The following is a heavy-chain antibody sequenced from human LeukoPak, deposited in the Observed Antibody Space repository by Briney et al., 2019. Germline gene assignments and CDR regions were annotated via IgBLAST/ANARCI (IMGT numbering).Heavy chain of an antibody. CDR1: GGSISSGGYS. V-gene: IGHV4-61*08. D-gene: IGHD6-6*01. Sequence: PSETLSHTCAVSGGSISSGGYSWSWIRQPPGKGLEWIGYIYYSGSTNYNPSLKSRVTISVDTSKNQFSLKLSSVTAADTAVYYCARGRKGYSSSSSYYFDYWGQGTLVTVSS. CDR2: IYYSGST. CDR3: ARGRKGYSSSSSYYFDY. J-gene: IGHJ4*02.